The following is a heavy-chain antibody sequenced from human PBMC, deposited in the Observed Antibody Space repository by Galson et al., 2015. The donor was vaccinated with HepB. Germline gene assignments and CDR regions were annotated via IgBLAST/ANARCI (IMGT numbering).Heavy chain of an antibody. D-gene: IGHD2-2*01. V-gene: IGHV1-2*04. CDR3: ALGYCSSTSCYEGRDYYYYGMDV. Sequence: SVKVSCKASGYTFTGYYMHWVRQAPGQGLEWMGWINPNSGGTNYAQKFQGWVTMTRDTSISTAYMELSRLRSDDTAVYYCALGYCSSTSCYEGRDYYYYGMDVWGQGTTVTVSS. CDR1: GYTFTGYY. CDR2: INPNSGGT. J-gene: IGHJ6*02.